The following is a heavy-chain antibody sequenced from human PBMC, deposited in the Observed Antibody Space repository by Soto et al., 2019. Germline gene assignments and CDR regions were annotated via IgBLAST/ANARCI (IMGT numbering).Heavy chain of an antibody. CDR2: INPSGGST. J-gene: IGHJ3*02. CDR3: ARGGYCSGGSCSDVGPFDI. V-gene: IGHV1-46*01. CDR1: GYTFTSYY. D-gene: IGHD2-15*01. Sequence: ASVKVSCKASGYTFTSYYMHWVRQAPGQGLEWMGIINPSGGSTSYAQKFQGRVTMTRDTSTSTVYMELSSLRSEDTAVYYCARGGYCSGGSCSDVGPFDICGQGTRATVSS.